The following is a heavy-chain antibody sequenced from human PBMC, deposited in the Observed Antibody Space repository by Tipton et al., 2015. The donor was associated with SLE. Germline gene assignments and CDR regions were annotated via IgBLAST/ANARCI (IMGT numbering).Heavy chain of an antibody. Sequence: TLSLTCAVSGYSISSGYYWGWIRQPPGKGLEWIGSIYHRGSTYYNPSLKSRVTISVDSITFSWKYKNQFSLKLSSVTAADTAVYYRARGLGVVVAVAFDIWGQGTMVTVSS. V-gene: IGHV4-38-2*01. CDR3: ARGLGVVVAVAFDI. CDR2: IYHRGST. D-gene: IGHD2-15*01. J-gene: IGHJ3*02. CDR1: GYSISSGYY.